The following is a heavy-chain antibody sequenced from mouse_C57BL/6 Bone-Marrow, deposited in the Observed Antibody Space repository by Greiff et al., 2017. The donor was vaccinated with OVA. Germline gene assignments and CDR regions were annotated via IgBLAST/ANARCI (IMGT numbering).Heavy chain of an antibody. CDR1: GFSLTSYG. J-gene: IGHJ3*01. D-gene: IGHD2-12*01. CDR2: IWSGGST. Sequence: VKLQESGPGLVQPSQSLSITCTVSGFSLTSYGVHWVRQSPGKGLEWLGVIWSGGSTAYNAAFISRLSISKDNSKSQVFFKMNSLQADDTAIYYCATTIWAWFAYRGQGTLVTVSA. V-gene: IGHV2-2*01. CDR3: ATTIWAWFAY.